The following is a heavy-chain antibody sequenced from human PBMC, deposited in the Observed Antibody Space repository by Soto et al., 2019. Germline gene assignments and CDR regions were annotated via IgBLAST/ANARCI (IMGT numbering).Heavy chain of an antibody. V-gene: IGHV4-59*01. CDR3: AREYMRWFDP. Sequence: PWETLSLTCTVSGDSFSAYYWSWIRQPPGKGLEWIGYIYHSGTFTYNPSLKSRLTISIDTSKNQFSLKLRSLTAADTAVYYCAREYMRWFDPWGQGTLVTVSS. D-gene: IGHD3-16*01. CDR1: GDSFSAYY. CDR2: IYHSGTF. J-gene: IGHJ5*02.